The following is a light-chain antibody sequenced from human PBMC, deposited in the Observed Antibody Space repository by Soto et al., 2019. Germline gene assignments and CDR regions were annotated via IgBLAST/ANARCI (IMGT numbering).Light chain of an antibody. CDR2: TDY. CDR3: ASWDDNLNGGV. J-gene: IGLJ3*02. Sequence: QAVVTQPPSASGTPGQRGTIFCSGTRSNIGTYTVNWYQQLPGTAPKLLIYTDYQRPSGVPDRFSGSKSGTSASLAINGLHSEDEADYYCASWDDNLNGGVFGGGTKVTVL. V-gene: IGLV1-44*01. CDR1: RSNIGTYT.